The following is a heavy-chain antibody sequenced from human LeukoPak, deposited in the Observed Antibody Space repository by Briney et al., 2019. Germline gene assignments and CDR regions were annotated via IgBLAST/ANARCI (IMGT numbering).Heavy chain of an antibody. D-gene: IGHD4-17*01. CDR3: ARAYADSGYYEAY. CDR2: IGGSGSRR. J-gene: IGHJ4*02. Sequence: PGGSLRLSCAASGFTFSSYAMSWVRQAPGKGLEWVSAIGGSGSRRYHADSVKGRFTISRDNSRNTLYLQMNSLRAEDTAVYYCARAYADSGYYEAYWGQGTLVTVSS. CDR1: GFTFSSYA. V-gene: IGHV3-23*01.